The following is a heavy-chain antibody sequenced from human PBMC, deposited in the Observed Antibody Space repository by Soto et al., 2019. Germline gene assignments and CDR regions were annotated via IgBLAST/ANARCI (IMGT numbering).Heavy chain of an antibody. Sequence: GGSLRLSCAASGFTLSINDMSWVRQAPGKGLEWISSISGSDGRTYYADSVKGRFTISRDSSKNTLYLQMSNLRVVDTALYYCAKYYYASGSNWFDPWGPGTLVTVSS. CDR2: ISGSDGRT. CDR1: GFTLSIND. D-gene: IGHD3-10*01. CDR3: AKYYYASGSNWFDP. J-gene: IGHJ5*02. V-gene: IGHV3-23*01.